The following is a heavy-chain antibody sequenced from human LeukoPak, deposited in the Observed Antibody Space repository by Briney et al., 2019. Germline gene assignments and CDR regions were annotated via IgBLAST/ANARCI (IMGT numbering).Heavy chain of an antibody. CDR2: INHSGST. CDR3: ARGIAAGVDY. D-gene: IGHD6-13*01. V-gene: IGHV4-34*01. Sequence: SETLSLTCAVYSGSFSGYYWSWVRQPPGKGLEWIGEINHSGSTNYNPSLKSRVTISVDTSKNQFSLRLSSVTAADTAVYYCARGIAAGVDYWGQGTLVTVSS. CDR1: SGSFSGYY. J-gene: IGHJ4*02.